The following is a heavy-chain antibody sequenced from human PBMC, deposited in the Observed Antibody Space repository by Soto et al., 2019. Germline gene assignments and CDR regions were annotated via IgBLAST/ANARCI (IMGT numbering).Heavy chain of an antibody. CDR1: GFTFDNYA. V-gene: IGHV3-23*01. CDR2: ISSYSGST. D-gene: IGHD1-26*01. Sequence: EVQLLESGGGLVQPGGSVRLSCVASGFTFDNYAMTWVRQPPGRGLEWVSTISSYSGSTYYADSVKGRFTISRDNFRNTLYLQMNSLRGDDTAVYYCAKEMRSTSFPLDYWGQGTLVTVSS. J-gene: IGHJ4*02. CDR3: AKEMRSTSFPLDY.